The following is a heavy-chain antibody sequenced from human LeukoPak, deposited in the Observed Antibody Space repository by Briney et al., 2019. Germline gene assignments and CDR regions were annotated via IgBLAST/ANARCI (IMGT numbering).Heavy chain of an antibody. CDR2: INHSGST. D-gene: IGHD3-22*01. Sequence: SSETLSLTCAVYGGSFSGYYWSWLRQPPGKGLEWIGEINHSGSTNYNPSLKSRVTISVDTSKNQFSLKLSSVTAADTAVYYCARAPIVVNWFDPWGQGTLVTVSS. J-gene: IGHJ5*02. CDR3: ARAPIVVNWFDP. V-gene: IGHV4-34*01. CDR1: GGSFSGYY.